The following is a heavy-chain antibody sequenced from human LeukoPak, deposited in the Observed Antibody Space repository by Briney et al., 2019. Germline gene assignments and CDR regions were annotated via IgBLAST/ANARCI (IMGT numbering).Heavy chain of an antibody. V-gene: IGHV3-23*01. Sequence: PGGSLRLSCAASGFTFSSYAMSWVRQAPGKGLEWVSAISGSGGSTYYADSVKGRFTISRDNSKNTLYLQMNSLRAEDTAVYYCALPSCGGDCFSGWGQGTLVTVSS. CDR2: ISGSGGST. J-gene: IGHJ4*02. D-gene: IGHD2-21*02. CDR3: ALPSCGGDCFSG. CDR1: GFTFSSYA.